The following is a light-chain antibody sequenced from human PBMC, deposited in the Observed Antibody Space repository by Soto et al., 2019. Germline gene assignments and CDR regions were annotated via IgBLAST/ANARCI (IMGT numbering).Light chain of an antibody. Sequence: DIVMTQSPDSLAVSLGERATINCESSQSVLFTSNNKNFFSWYQQKPGQPPKLLIYWASTRESGVPDRFSGSGSGTDFTLTISSLQAEDVAVYYCQQYYSIPRTFGQGTKVDIK. CDR2: WAS. V-gene: IGKV4-1*01. CDR1: QSVLFTSNNKNF. J-gene: IGKJ1*01. CDR3: QQYYSIPRT.